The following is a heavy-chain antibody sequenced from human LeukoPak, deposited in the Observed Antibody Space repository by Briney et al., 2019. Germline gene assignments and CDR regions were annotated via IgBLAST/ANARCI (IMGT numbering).Heavy chain of an antibody. CDR1: GFTFSDYY. V-gene: IGHV3-11*04. CDR3: ARDGEYRSSSGWFDP. J-gene: IGHJ5*02. CDR2: ISFSGSTI. D-gene: IGHD6-6*01. Sequence: TGGSLRLPCAASGFTFSDYYMSWIRRAPGKGLEWVSYISFSGSTIYYADSVKGRFTISRDNAKNSLYLQMNSLRAEDTAVYYCARDGEYRSSSGWFDPWGQGTLVTVSS.